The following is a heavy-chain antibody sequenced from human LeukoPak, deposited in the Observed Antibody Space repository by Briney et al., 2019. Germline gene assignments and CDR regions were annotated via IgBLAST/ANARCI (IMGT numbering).Heavy chain of an antibody. V-gene: IGHV4-39*01. Sequence: SETLSLTCAVSGGSISSSDYYWGWIRQPPGKGLEWIASIYYRGTTHYNPSHQSRVTMSVDTSKNQFSLKLSSVTAADTAVYYCARVNTQGVPSPWGQGILVTVSS. CDR3: ARVNTQGVPSP. CDR2: IYYRGTT. J-gene: IGHJ5*02. D-gene: IGHD2-15*01. CDR1: GGSISSSDYY.